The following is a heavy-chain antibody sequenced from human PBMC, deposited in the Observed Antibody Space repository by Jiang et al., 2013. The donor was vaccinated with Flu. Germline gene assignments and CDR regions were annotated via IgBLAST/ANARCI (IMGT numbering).Heavy chain of an antibody. CDR3: ARSEREVSFDY. J-gene: IGHJ4*02. CDR1: GGSISTYF. Sequence: GLVKPSETLSLTCTVSGGSISTYFWSWIRQPPGKGLEWIAYIRYDGNSNYNPSLRSRVTISIDTSKNQFSLKLSSVTAADTAVYYCARSEREVSFDYWGQGTLVTVSS. CDR2: IRYDGNS. D-gene: IGHD1-1*01. V-gene: IGHV4-59*12.